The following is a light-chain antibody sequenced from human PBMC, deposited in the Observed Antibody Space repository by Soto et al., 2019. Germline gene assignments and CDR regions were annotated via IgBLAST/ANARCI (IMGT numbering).Light chain of an antibody. V-gene: IGLV1-47*02. CDR2: SNN. Sequence: QSVLTQPPSASGTPGQKVFISCSGSSSNIGGTNYAYWYQQLPGAAPKLLMHSNNLRPSGVPERISGSKFGTAASLAISGLRSEDEAVYYCSAYAGSNNFVFGSGTKLTVL. CDR1: SSNIGGTNY. CDR3: SAYAGSNNFV. J-gene: IGLJ1*01.